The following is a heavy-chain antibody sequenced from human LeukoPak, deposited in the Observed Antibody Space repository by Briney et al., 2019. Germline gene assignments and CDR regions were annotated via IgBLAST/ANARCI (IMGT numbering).Heavy chain of an antibody. CDR1: GFTFSRYW. J-gene: IGHJ5*02. CDR3: ASSSGGFNWFDP. Sequence: GGSLRLSCAASGFTFSRYWMHWVRQAPGKGLVWVSRINSDGSSTNYADSVKGRFTISRDNAKNTLYLQMNSLRVEDTAVYYCASSSGGFNWFDPWGQGTLVTVSS. CDR2: INSDGSST. D-gene: IGHD3-22*01. V-gene: IGHV3-74*01.